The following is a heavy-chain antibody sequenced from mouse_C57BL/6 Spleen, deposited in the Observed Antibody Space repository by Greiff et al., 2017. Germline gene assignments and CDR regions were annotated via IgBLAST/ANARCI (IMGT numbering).Heavy chain of an antibody. CDR1: GFTFSDYG. D-gene: IGHD2-4*01. Sequence: DVMLVESGGGLVKPGGSLKLSCAASGFTFSDYGMHWVRQAPETGLEWVAYISSGSSTIYYADTVKGRFTISRDNAKNTLCLQMTSLRSEDTAMYYCARNYDYFDYWGQGTTLTVSS. J-gene: IGHJ2*01. CDR3: ARNYDYFDY. CDR2: ISSGSSTI. V-gene: IGHV5-17*01.